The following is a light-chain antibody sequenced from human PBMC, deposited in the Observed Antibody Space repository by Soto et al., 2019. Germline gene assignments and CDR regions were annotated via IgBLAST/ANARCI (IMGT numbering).Light chain of an antibody. Sequence: QTVVTQEPSFSVSPGGTVTLTCGLSSGSVSTSYYPSWYQQTPGQAPRTLIYSTNTRSSGVPDRFSGSILGNKAALTITGAQADDESDYYCGLYMGSGIAVFGTGTKLTVL. V-gene: IGLV8-61*01. CDR3: GLYMGSGIAV. CDR2: STN. CDR1: SGSVSTSYY. J-gene: IGLJ1*01.